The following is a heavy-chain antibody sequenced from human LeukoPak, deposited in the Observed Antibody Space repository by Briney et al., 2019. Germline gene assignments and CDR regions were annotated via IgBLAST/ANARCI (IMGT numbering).Heavy chain of an antibody. D-gene: IGHD2-2*01. J-gene: IGHJ4*02. Sequence: SVKVSCKASGGTFSSYAISWVRQAPGQGLEWMGGIIPIFGTANCAQKFQGRVTITADESTSTAYMELSSLRSEDTAVYYCAREKDIVVVPAATGHFDYWGQGTLVTVSS. CDR2: IIPIFGTA. CDR1: GGTFSSYA. CDR3: AREKDIVVVPAATGHFDY. V-gene: IGHV1-69*13.